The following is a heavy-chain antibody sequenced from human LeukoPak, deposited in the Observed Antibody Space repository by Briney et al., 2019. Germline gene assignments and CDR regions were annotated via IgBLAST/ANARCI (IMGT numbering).Heavy chain of an antibody. CDR1: GFTFSRSA. D-gene: IGHD3-22*01. Sequence: PGGSLRLSCVGSGFTFSRSAMSRVRLAPGKGLEWVSGISGSGGHTYYTDSVKGRFTISRDNSGTTVSLEMKSLTTDDTAVYFCAKEGRLTVAAVVVENYFDYWGLGTPVIVSA. CDR3: AKEGRLTVAAVVVENYFDY. J-gene: IGHJ4*02. CDR2: ISGSGGHT. V-gene: IGHV3-23*01.